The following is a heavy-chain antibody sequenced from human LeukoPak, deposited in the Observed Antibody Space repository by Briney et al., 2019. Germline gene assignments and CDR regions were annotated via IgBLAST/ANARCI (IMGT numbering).Heavy chain of an antibody. CDR1: GFTLSTHV. Sequence: PGGSLRLSCAASGFTLSTHVMHWVRQAPGKGLEWVAAVLYAGNNDFYADSVKGRFTISRDNSKNTLFLQMNSLRAEDTAVYYCARAGFGFGRFFDYWGQGTLVTVSS. CDR3: ARAGFGFGRFFDY. D-gene: IGHD3-16*01. CDR2: VLYAGNND. V-gene: IGHV3-30-3*01. J-gene: IGHJ4*02.